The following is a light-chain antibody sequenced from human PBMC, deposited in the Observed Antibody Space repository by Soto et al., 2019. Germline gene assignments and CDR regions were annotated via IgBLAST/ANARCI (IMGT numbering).Light chain of an antibody. J-gene: IGKJ2*01. CDR2: VAS. Sequence: DIQMTQSPSSLSASVGDRVTISCRASQSIDTYLNWYQHKPGKAPKLLIYVASSLLSGVPSRFSGSGSGTDFTLTISSLQPEELATYYCQHSYDTPQAFGQGTKVETK. V-gene: IGKV1-39*01. CDR3: QHSYDTPQA. CDR1: QSIDTY.